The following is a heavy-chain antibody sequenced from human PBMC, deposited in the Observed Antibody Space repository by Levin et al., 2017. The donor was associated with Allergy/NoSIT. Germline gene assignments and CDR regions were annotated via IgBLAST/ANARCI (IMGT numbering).Heavy chain of an antibody. CDR2: ISYSGST. Sequence: SQTLSLTCTVSGGSISSYYWNWIRQPPGKGLEWIGYISYSGSTNYNPSLKSRVTISVDTSKNQFSLKLSSVTAADTAVYYCARGNYGDYGTSPFDYWGQGTLVTVSS. CDR3: ARGNYGDYGTSPFDY. J-gene: IGHJ4*02. V-gene: IGHV4-59*01. CDR1: GGSISSYY. D-gene: IGHD4-17*01.